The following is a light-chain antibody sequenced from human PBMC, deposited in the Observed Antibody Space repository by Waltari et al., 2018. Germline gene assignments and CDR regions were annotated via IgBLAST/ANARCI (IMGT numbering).Light chain of an antibody. CDR2: LGS. Sequence: DIVMTQSPLSLPVTPGEPASISCRSSQSLLHCDVYNCLDWYLQKPGQSPQLLIYLGSHRASGVPERFSGSGSGTDFTLKISRVEAEDVGVYYCMQALQTPRTFGQGTKVEIK. J-gene: IGKJ1*01. CDR1: QSLLHCDVYNC. CDR3: MQALQTPRT. V-gene: IGKV2-28*01.